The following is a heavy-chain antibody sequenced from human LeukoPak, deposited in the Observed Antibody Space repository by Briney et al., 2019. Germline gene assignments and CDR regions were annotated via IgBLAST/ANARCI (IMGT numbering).Heavy chain of an antibody. CDR3: ARLLVPAVKNYYYYGMDV. CDR2: IWYDGSNK. CDR1: GFTFSSYG. D-gene: IGHD2-2*01. Sequence: GRSLRLSCAASGFTFSSYGMHWVRQAPGKGLEWVAVIWYDGSNKYYADSVKGRFTISRDNSKNTLYLQMNSLRAEDTAVYYCARLLVPAVKNYYYYGMDVWGQGTTVTVS. V-gene: IGHV3-33*01. J-gene: IGHJ6*02.